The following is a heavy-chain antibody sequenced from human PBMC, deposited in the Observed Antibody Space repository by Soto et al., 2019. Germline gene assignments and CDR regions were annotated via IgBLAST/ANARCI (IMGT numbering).Heavy chain of an antibody. D-gene: IGHD1-26*01. J-gene: IGHJ4*02. CDR3: ARDQVPIVGATTCYY. Sequence: GGSLRLSCAASGFTCSSYGMHWVRQAPGKGLEWVAVIWYDGSNKYYADSVKGRFTISRDNSKNTLYLQMNSLRAEDTAVYYCARDQVPIVGATTCYYWGQGTLVTVSS. CDR2: IWYDGSNK. V-gene: IGHV3-33*01. CDR1: GFTCSSYG.